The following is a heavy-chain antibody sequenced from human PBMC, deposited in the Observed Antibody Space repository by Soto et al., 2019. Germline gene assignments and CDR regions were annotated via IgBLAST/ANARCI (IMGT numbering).Heavy chain of an antibody. V-gene: IGHV1-69*04. CDR1: GGTFSSYT. D-gene: IGHD6-13*01. J-gene: IGHJ5*02. CDR3: ARDSGYSSSWYSGSNWFDP. CDR2: IIPILGIA. Sequence: ASVTVSCKASGGTFSSYTISWVRQAPGQGLEWMGRIIPILGIANYAQKFQGRVTITADKSTSTAYMELSSLRSEDTAVYYCARDSGYSSSWYSGSNWFDPWGQGTLVTVSS.